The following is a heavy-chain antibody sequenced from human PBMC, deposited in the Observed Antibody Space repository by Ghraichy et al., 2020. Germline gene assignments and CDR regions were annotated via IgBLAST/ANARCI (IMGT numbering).Heavy chain of an antibody. J-gene: IGHJ4*02. V-gene: IGHV3-21*01. D-gene: IGHD6-13*01. CDR1: GFTFSPYG. CDR2: ISASGNDI. Sequence: GESLNISCVVSGFTFSPYGMTWVRQAPGKGLEWVSYISASGNDIYYADSVKGRFTISRDNAKNSLYLQMSSLRAEDTAVYYCATGKYSSSWGDYWGQGTLVPVSS. CDR3: ATGKYSSSWGDY.